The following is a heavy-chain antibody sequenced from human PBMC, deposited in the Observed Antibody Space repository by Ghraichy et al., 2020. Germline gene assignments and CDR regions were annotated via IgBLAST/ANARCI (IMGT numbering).Heavy chain of an antibody. Sequence: SVKVSCKASGGTFSSYAISWVRQASGQGLEWMGGIIPIFGTANYAQKFQGRVTITADESTSTAYMELSSLRSEDTAVYYCARGRRDGYNWGFLNWFDPWGQGTLVTVSS. J-gene: IGHJ5*02. D-gene: IGHD5-24*01. CDR2: IIPIFGTA. CDR3: ARGRRDGYNWGFLNWFDP. V-gene: IGHV1-69*13. CDR1: GGTFSSYA.